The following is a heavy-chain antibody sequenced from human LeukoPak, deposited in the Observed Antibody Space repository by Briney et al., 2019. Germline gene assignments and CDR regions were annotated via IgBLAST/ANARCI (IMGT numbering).Heavy chain of an antibody. J-gene: IGHJ5*02. CDR3: AREGGSGSQNWFDP. CDR2: IYTSGST. Sequence: SETLSLTCTVSGGSISSGSYYWSWIRQPAGKGLEWIGRIYTSGSTNYNPSLKSRVTISVDTSKNQFSLKLSSVTAADTAVYYCAREGGSGSQNWFDPWGQGTLVTVSS. V-gene: IGHV4-61*02. CDR1: GGSISSGSYY. D-gene: IGHD3-10*01.